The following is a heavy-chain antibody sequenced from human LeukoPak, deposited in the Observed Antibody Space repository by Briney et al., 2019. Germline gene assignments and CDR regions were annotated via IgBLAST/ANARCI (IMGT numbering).Heavy chain of an antibody. Sequence: GVSLRLSCAASGLTFSSYSMNWVRQAPGKGLEWVSSISSSSSYIYYADSVKGRFSISRDNAKNSLYLQMNSLRAEDTAVYYCARGASSSWDIDYWGQGTLVTVSS. D-gene: IGHD6-13*01. CDR2: ISSSSSYI. J-gene: IGHJ4*02. V-gene: IGHV3-21*01. CDR1: GLTFSSYS. CDR3: ARGASSSWDIDY.